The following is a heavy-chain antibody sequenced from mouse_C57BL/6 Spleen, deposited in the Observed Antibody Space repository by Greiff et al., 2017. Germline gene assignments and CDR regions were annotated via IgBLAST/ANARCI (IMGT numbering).Heavy chain of an antibody. Sequence: EVKLVESGGGLVKPGGSLKLSCAASGFTFSSYAMSWVRQTPEKRLEWVATISDGGSYTYYPDNVKGRFTISRDNAKNNLYLQLSHLKSEDTAMYYCARYDYYGSSHYFDYWGQGTTLTVSS. J-gene: IGHJ2*01. V-gene: IGHV5-4*03. D-gene: IGHD1-1*01. CDR2: ISDGGSYT. CDR1: GFTFSSYA. CDR3: ARYDYYGSSHYFDY.